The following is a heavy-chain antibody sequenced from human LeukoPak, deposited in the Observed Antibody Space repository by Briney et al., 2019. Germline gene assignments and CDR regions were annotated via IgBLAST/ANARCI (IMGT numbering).Heavy chain of an antibody. CDR3: ARNMVAGTLDY. CDR2: IYSGGST. V-gene: IGHV3-66*02. D-gene: IGHD6-19*01. CDR1: GFTVSSNY. Sequence: GGSLRLSCAASGFTVSSNYMSWVRQAPGKGLEWVSVIYSGGSTYYADSVKGRFTISRDNSKNTLYLQRNSLRAEDTAVYYCARNMVAGTLDYWGQGTLVTVSS. J-gene: IGHJ4*02.